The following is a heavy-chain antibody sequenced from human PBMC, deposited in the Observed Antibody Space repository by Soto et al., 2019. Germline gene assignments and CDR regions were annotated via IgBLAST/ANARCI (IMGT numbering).Heavy chain of an antibody. CDR3: ASSIAEGGDYYYYYGMDV. CDR2: IIPIFGTA. CDR1: GGTFSSYA. D-gene: IGHD6-6*01. Sequence: QVQLVQSGAEVKKPGSSVKVSCKASGGTFSSYAISWVRQAPGQGLEWMGGIIPIFGTANYAQKFQGRVTITADNSTSTAYMELSSLRSEDTAVYYCASSIAEGGDYYYYYGMDVWGQGTTVTVSS. J-gene: IGHJ6*02. V-gene: IGHV1-69*06.